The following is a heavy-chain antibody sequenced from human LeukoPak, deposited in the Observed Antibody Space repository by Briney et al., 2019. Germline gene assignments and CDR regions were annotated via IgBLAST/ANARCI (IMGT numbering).Heavy chain of an antibody. V-gene: IGHV3-30*18. J-gene: IGHJ4*02. CDR2: ISYDGSNK. CDR3: AKSYSGYDFFFDY. CDR1: GFTLSRYA. D-gene: IGHD5-12*01. Sequence: PGGSLRLSCAASGFTLSRYAMHWVRQAPGKGLEWVAVISYDGSNKYYADSVKGRFTISRDNSKNTLYLQMNSLRAEDTAVYYCAKSYSGYDFFFDYWGQGTLVTVSS.